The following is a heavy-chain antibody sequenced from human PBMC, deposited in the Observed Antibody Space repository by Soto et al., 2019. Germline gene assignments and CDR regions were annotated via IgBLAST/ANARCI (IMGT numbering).Heavy chain of an antibody. CDR3: ATDLLLTPR. D-gene: IGHD2-15*01. V-gene: IGHV4-4*02. Sequence: QVQLRESGPGLVKPSTTLSLTCTVAGGAISGGNWWSWLRQSPGKGLEWIGEIFHSGRTNYNPSLKSRVTLSVDNSPNQSSLTLKSVSVADTAVYYGATDLLLTPRWGQGTLLSVSS. CDR2: IFHSGRT. J-gene: IGHJ4*02. CDR1: GGAISGGNW.